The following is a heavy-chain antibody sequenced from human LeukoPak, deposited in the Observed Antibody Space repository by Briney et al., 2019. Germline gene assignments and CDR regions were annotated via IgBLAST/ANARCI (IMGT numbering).Heavy chain of an antibody. D-gene: IGHD3-22*01. Sequence: GGSLRLSCAASGFTFSSYEMNWVRQAPGKGLEWVSYISSSGSTIYYADSVKGRFTISRDNAKNSLYLQMNSLRAEDTAVYYCAKDLYYDSSGYYPAFDIWGQGTMVTVSS. CDR2: ISSSGSTI. V-gene: IGHV3-48*03. CDR1: GFTFSSYE. J-gene: IGHJ3*02. CDR3: AKDLYYDSSGYYPAFDI.